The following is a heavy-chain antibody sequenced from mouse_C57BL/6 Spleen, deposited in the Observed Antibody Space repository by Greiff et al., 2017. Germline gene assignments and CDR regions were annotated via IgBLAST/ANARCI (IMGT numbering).Heavy chain of an antibody. CDR2: IYPGNSDT. Sequence: VQLQQSGTVLARPGASVKMSCKTSGYTFTSYWMHWVKQRPGQGLEWIGAIYPGNSDTSYNQKFKGKAKLTAVTSASTAYMELSSLTNEDSAVYYCTRGADSAGLAWFAYWGQGTLVTVSA. CDR1: GYTFTSYW. CDR3: TRGADSAGLAWFAY. V-gene: IGHV1-5*01. J-gene: IGHJ3*01. D-gene: IGHD3-2*02.